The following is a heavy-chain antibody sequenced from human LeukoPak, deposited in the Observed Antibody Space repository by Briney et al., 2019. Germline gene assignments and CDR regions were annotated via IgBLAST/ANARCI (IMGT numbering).Heavy chain of an antibody. CDR1: GFTFSSYS. CDR2: ISSDSIYI. CDR3: ARGSSSYDC. Sequence: PGGSLRPSCAAAGFTFSSYSMNWGRQAPGEGLGWGSSISSDSIYIYYADSVKGRFTSSRDNAKNSPYLQMNSLRAEDTAVYYCARGSSSYDCWGQGTLLTVSS. J-gene: IGHJ4*02. V-gene: IGHV3-21*01. D-gene: IGHD6-13*01.